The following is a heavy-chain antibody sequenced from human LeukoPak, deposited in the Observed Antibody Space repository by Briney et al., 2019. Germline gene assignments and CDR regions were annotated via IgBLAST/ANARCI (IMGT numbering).Heavy chain of an antibody. CDR2: ISSSGTTI. Sequence: GGSLRLSCAASGFTFSSYEMNWVRHAPGKGPEWVSYISSSGTTIYYADSVKGRFTISRDNAKKSLYLQMNSLRAEDTAVYYCARDPGCSGGSCYPNFDYWGQGTLVTVSS. CDR1: GFTFSSYE. V-gene: IGHV3-48*03. D-gene: IGHD2-15*01. J-gene: IGHJ4*02. CDR3: ARDPGCSGGSCYPNFDY.